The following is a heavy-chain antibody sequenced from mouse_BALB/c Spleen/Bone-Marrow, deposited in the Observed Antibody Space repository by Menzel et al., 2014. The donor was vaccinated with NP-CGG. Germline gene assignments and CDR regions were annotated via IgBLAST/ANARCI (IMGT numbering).Heavy chain of an antibody. Sequence: EVQLVESGPDLVKPSQSLSLTCTVTGYSITSGYSCHWIRQFPGNKLEWMGYIRYSGSTNYNPSLKSRISITRDTSKNHFFLQLNSVTTEDTATYYCARRGDYYGNYADYWGQGTSVTVSS. V-gene: IGHV3-1*02. CDR2: IRYSGST. J-gene: IGHJ4*01. CDR3: ARRGDYYGNYADY. D-gene: IGHD2-1*01. CDR1: GYSITSGYS.